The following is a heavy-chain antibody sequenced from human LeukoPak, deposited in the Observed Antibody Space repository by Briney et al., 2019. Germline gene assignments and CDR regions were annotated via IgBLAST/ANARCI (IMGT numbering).Heavy chain of an antibody. CDR2: ISSSSSTI. D-gene: IGHD3-10*01. J-gene: IGHJ4*02. Sequence: GGSLRLSCAASGFTFSSYSMNWVRQAPGKGLEWVSYISSSSSTIYYADSVKGRFTISRDNAKNSLYLQMNSLRAEDTAVYYCAKDGGVWFGESNDYWGQGTLVTVSS. CDR3: AKDGGVWFGESNDY. CDR1: GFTFSSYS. V-gene: IGHV3-48*01.